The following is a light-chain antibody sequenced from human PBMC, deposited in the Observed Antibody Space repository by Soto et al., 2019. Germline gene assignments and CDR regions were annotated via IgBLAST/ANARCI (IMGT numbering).Light chain of an antibody. CDR3: QQYNSYSGT. V-gene: IGKV1-5*01. CDR2: DAS. Sequence: IQRTQCPSTLSASVGDRVTITGRASQSISSWLAWYQQKPGKAPKLLIYDASSLESGVPSRFSGSGSGTEFTLTISSLQPDDFATYYCQQYNSYSGTFGQGTKVDI. CDR1: QSISSW. J-gene: IGKJ1*01.